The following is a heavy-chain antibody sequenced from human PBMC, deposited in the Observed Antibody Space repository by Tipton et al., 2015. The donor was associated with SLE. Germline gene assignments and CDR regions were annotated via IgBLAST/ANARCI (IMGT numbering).Heavy chain of an antibody. J-gene: IGHJ4*02. Sequence: RSLRLFCVASGFAVDYCALHWVRQAQGKGLEWVSGISWQTGGRGYADSVKGRFTISRDTAKNSLFLEMNNLRPEDTAVYYCTKGSRWLPTDWGQGTLVTVSS. CDR3: TKGSRWLPTD. CDR2: ISWQTGGR. D-gene: IGHD5-24*01. V-gene: IGHV3-9*01. CDR1: GFAVDYCA.